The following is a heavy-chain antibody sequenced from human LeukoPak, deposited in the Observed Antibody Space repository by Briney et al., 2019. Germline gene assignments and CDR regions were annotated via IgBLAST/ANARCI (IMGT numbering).Heavy chain of an antibody. J-gene: IGHJ4*02. V-gene: IGHV3-7*01. Sequence: GGSLRLSCAASGFTFSNCWMAWVRQAPGEGLEWVANVEKDGSGKNYVDSVKGRFIISRDNAKNSLYLQMNSLRVEDTAVYFCAREVATGTGAYNYWGQGTLVTVSS. D-gene: IGHD6-13*01. CDR2: VEKDGSGK. CDR3: AREVATGTGAYNY. CDR1: GFTFSNCW.